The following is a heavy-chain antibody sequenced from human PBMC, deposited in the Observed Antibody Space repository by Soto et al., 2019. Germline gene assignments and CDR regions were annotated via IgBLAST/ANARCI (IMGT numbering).Heavy chain of an antibody. J-gene: IGHJ6*03. Sequence: GESLKISCKGSGYSFTSYWIGWVRQMPGKGLEWMGIIYPGDSDTRYSPSFQGQVTISADKSISTAYLQWSSLKASDTAMYYRARLEFWSGYGTNYYMDVWGKGTTVTVSS. CDR1: GYSFTSYW. D-gene: IGHD3-3*01. V-gene: IGHV5-51*01. CDR3: ARLEFWSGYGTNYYMDV. CDR2: IYPGDSDT.